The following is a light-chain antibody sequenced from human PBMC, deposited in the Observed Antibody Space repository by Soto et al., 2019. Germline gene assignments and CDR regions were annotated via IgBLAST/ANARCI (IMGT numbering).Light chain of an antibody. J-gene: IGLJ3*02. CDR2: DVS. CDR3: CSYAGNYTLV. Sequence: QSVLTQPRSVSGSPGQSVTISCTGTSSDVGGYNYVSWYQHHPGKAPKLMIYDVSKRPSGVPDRFSGSKSGNTASLTISGLQAEDEAHYYCCSYAGNYTLVFGGGTQLTVL. V-gene: IGLV2-11*01. CDR1: SSDVGGYNY.